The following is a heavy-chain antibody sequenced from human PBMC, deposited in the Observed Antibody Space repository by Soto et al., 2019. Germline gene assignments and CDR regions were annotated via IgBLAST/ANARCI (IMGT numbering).Heavy chain of an antibody. D-gene: IGHD3-3*01. Sequence: GGSLRLSCAASGFTFSSYGMHWVRQAPGKGLEWVAVIWYDGSNKYYADSVKGRFTISRDNSKNTLYLQMNSLRAEDTAVYYCARAAYYDFWSGINNYYYYYYMDVWGKGTTVTVSS. CDR3: ARAAYYDFWSGINNYYYYYYMDV. CDR1: GFTFSSYG. V-gene: IGHV3-33*01. J-gene: IGHJ6*03. CDR2: IWYDGSNK.